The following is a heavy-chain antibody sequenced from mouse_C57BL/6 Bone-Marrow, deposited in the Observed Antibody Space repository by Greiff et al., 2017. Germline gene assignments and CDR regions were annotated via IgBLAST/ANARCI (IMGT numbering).Heavy chain of an antibody. CDR1: GYTFTSYW. J-gene: IGHJ1*03. CDR3: ARPYYSNYWYFDV. Sequence: VQLQQPGAELVKPGASVKMSCNASGYTFTSYWITWVKQRPGQGLEWIGDIYPGSGSTNYNEKFKSKATLTVDTSSSTAYMQLSSLTSEDSAVYYCARPYYSNYWYFDVWGTGTTVAVSS. CDR2: IYPGSGST. D-gene: IGHD2-5*01. V-gene: IGHV1-55*01.